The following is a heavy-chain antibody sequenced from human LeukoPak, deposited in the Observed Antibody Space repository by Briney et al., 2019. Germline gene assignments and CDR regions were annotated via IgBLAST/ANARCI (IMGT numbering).Heavy chain of an antibody. CDR3: ARGVTYYYDSSGYLY. J-gene: IGHJ4*02. D-gene: IGHD3-22*01. CDR1: GESISSGGYC. V-gene: IGHV4-61*02. CDR2: IHTSGRT. Sequence: SHTLSLTCSLSGESISSGGYCWSWPRQPAGKGLEGIGRIHTSGRTTYNPSFKCRVTRSAATSKTQFCLKLTSVTAADTAVYYCARGVTYYYDSSGYLYWGQGTLVSVSS.